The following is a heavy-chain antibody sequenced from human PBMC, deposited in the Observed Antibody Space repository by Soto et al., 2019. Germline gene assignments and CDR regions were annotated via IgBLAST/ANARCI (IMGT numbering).Heavy chain of an antibody. V-gene: IGHV3-23*01. D-gene: IGHD2-2*01. CDR1: GFTFSSYA. J-gene: IGHJ6*02. Sequence: GSLRLSCAASGFTFSSYAMSWVRQAPGKGLEWVSAISGSGGSTYYADSVKGRFTISRDNSKNTLYLQMSSLRAEDTAVYYCAKTMGYIVVVPAAKYYYGMDVWGQGTTVTVSS. CDR3: AKTMGYIVVVPAAKYYYGMDV. CDR2: ISGSGGST.